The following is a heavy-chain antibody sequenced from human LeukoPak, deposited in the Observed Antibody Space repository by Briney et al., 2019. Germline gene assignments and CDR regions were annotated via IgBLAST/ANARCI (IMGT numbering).Heavy chain of an antibody. CDR3: AREARSTEGDDSSGY. V-gene: IGHV1-2*02. Sequence: ASVKVSCKASGYTFTGYYMHWVRQAPGQGLEWMGRINPNSGGTNYAQKFQGRVTMTRDKSISTAYMELSSLRSDDTAAYYCAREARSTEGDDSSGYWGQGTRVTVSS. CDR1: GYTFTGYY. J-gene: IGHJ4*02. D-gene: IGHD3-22*01. CDR2: INPNSGGT.